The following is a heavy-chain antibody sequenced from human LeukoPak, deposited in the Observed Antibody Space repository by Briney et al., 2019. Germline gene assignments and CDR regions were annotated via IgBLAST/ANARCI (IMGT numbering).Heavy chain of an antibody. V-gene: IGHV3-23*01. CDR3: AKDYYDSSGYYYLDAFDI. J-gene: IGHJ3*02. Sequence: GGSLRLSCAASGFTFSSYAMSWVRQAPGKGLEWVSAISGSGGSTYYADSVKGRFTISRDNSENTLYLQMNSLRAEDTAVYYCAKDYYDSSGYYYLDAFDIWGQGTMVTVSS. CDR2: ISGSGGST. D-gene: IGHD3-22*01. CDR1: GFTFSSYA.